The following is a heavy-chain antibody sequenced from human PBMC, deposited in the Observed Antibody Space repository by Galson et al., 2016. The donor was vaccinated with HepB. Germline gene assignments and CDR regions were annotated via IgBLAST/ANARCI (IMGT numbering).Heavy chain of an antibody. D-gene: IGHD2-15*01. V-gene: IGHV1-18*04. CDR3: ARGGDKASLHLDF. J-gene: IGHJ4*02. Sequence: SVKVSCKASGYTFTSYAISWVRQAPGQGLEWMGWISAYNGHTKDAQKFQDRVTTTTDTSTTTAYMELSDLRPDDTAIYYCARGGDKASLHLDFWGQGTLVTVSS. CDR1: GYTFTSYA. CDR2: ISAYNGHT.